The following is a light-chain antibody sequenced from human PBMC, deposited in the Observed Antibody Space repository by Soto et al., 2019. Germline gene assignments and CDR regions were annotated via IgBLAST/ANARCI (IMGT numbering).Light chain of an antibody. Sequence: EIVMTQSPATLSVSPGERATLSCRASQSVSSNLAWYQQKPGQAPSLLIYGASTRATGTPARFSGSGSGTEFTLTINSLQSDDFAVYYCQQYSDWPPWTFGQGTKVDIK. CDR2: GAS. CDR3: QQYSDWPPWT. V-gene: IGKV3-15*01. J-gene: IGKJ1*01. CDR1: QSVSSN.